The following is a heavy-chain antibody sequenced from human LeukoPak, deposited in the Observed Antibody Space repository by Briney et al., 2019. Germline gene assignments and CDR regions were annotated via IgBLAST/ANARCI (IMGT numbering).Heavy chain of an antibody. CDR1: GGTFSSYA. Sequence: SVKVSCKASGGTFSSYAISWVRQAPGQGLEWMGGIFPIFGTANYAQKFQGRVTITADESTSTAYMELSSLRVEDTALYYCARVRSVGGNPHAFNIWGQGTMVTVSS. CDR3: ARVRSVGGNPHAFNI. J-gene: IGHJ3*02. D-gene: IGHD4-23*01. V-gene: IGHV1-69*13. CDR2: IFPIFGTA.